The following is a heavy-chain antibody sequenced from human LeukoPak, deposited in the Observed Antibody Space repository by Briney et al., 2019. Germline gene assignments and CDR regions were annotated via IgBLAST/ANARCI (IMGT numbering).Heavy chain of an antibody. J-gene: IGHJ2*01. CDR1: GGPIIASY. Sequence: PSETLSLTCAVSGGPIIASYWSWIRQPPGKGLEWIGYTHYSGTGNYNPSLKSRVTISIDTSKNRFSLKLSSVTAADTAVYYCAKDPLTASGFLSGGFDLWGRGTLVTVSS. CDR3: AKDPLTASGFLSGGFDL. V-gene: IGHV4-59*12. D-gene: IGHD3-3*01. CDR2: THYSGTG.